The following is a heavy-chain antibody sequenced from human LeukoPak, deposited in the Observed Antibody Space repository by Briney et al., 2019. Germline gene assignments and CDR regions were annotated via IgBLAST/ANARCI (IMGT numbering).Heavy chain of an antibody. CDR2: ISGSGGST. V-gene: IGHV3-23*01. CDR1: GFTFSSYA. J-gene: IGHJ4*02. D-gene: IGHD3-22*01. CDR3: AKLPEVVVVITFDY. Sequence: PGGSPRLSCAASGFTFSSYAMSWVRQAPEKGLEWVSAISGSGGSTYYADSVKGRFTISRDNSKNTLYLQMNSLRAEDTAVYYCAKLPEVVVVITFDYWGQGTLVTVSS.